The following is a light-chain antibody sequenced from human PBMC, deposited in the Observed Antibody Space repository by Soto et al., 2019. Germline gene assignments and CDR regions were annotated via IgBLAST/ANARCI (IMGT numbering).Light chain of an antibody. CDR2: EGS. Sequence: QSALTQPASVSGSPGQSITISCTGTSSDVGNYNLVSWYQQHPGKAPKLMIYEGSKRPSGVSNRFSGSKSGNTASLTISILQAEDEADYHCCSYAGSSTYVFGTGTKVTVL. V-gene: IGLV2-23*01. CDR1: SSDVGNYNL. J-gene: IGLJ1*01. CDR3: CSYAGSSTYV.